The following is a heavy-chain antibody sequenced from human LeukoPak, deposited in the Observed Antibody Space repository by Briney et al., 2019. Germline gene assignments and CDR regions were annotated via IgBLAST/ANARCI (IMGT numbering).Heavy chain of an antibody. D-gene: IGHD3-10*01. Sequence: PGGSLRLSCAPSGFTLSSYSMNWVRQAPGKGLEWVSSIISSSSDIYYADSVKGRFTISRDNAKNSLYLQMNRLRAEDTAVYYCARVSGRRGGDIWGQGTMVTVSS. CDR3: ARVSGRRGGDI. CDR2: IISSSSDI. J-gene: IGHJ3*02. CDR1: GFTLSSYS. V-gene: IGHV3-21*06.